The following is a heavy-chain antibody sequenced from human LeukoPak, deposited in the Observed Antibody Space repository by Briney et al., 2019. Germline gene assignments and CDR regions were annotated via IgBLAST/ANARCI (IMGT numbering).Heavy chain of an antibody. J-gene: IGHJ6*02. V-gene: IGHV1-3*01. CDR3: ARARGRYSGPGSGMDV. CDR2: SNAGNGNT. Sequence: ASVTVSCQASGYTFTSYSMHWVRQAPGQRLEWVGWSNAGNGNTKYSQKFQGRVTITGDTSASTAYMELSSLRSEDTAVYYCARARGRYSGPGSGMDVWGQGTTVTVSS. D-gene: IGHD5-12*01. CDR1: GYTFTSYS.